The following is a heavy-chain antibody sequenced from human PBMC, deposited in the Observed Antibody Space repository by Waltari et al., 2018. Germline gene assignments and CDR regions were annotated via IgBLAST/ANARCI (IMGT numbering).Heavy chain of an antibody. Sequence: QVQLQESGPGLVKPSETLSLTCTVSGGSISSYYWSWIRFPPGNGLEWIGYISYSGSTNYNPSLKSRVTIAVDTAKNQFSLKLSSVTAADTAVYYCARGDYDFWSGLKPTYYFDYWGQGTLVTVSS. V-gene: IGHV4-59*01. CDR2: ISYSGST. CDR1: GGSISSYY. J-gene: IGHJ4*02. D-gene: IGHD3-3*01. CDR3: ARGDYDFWSGLKPTYYFDY.